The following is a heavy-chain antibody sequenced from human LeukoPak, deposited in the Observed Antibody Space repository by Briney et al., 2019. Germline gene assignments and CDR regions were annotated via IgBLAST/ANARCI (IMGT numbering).Heavy chain of an antibody. J-gene: IGHJ6*02. D-gene: IGHD3-22*01. CDR1: GYTFTIYG. CDR3: ARDHGATMIVVVYDYYYGMDV. CDR2: ISAYNGNT. Sequence: ASVKVSCKASGYTFTIYGISWVRQAPGQGLEWMGWISAYNGNTNYAQKLQGRVTMTTDTSTSTAYMELRSLRSDDTAVYYCARDHGATMIVVVYDYYYGMDVWGQGTTVTVSS. V-gene: IGHV1-18*01.